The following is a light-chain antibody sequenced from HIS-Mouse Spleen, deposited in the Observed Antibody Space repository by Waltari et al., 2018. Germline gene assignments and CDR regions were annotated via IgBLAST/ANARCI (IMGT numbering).Light chain of an antibody. J-gene: IGLJ3*02. Sequence: SALTQPASVSGTPAQSITISSPGTSSSVGRYNLVPWYQQHPGKAPKLLIYEGSKRPSGVSNRFSGSKSGNTASLTISGLQAEDEADYYCCSYAGSSTWVFGGGTKLTVL. CDR3: CSYAGSSTWV. CDR1: SSSVGRYNL. CDR2: EGS. V-gene: IGLV2-23*01.